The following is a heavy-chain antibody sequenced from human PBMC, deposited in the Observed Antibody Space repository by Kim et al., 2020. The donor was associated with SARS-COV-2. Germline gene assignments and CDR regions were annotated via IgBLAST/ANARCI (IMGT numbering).Heavy chain of an antibody. J-gene: IGHJ4*02. Sequence: GGSLRLSCAASGFTFSSYAMSWVRQAPGKGLEWVSAISGSGGSTYYADSVKGRFTLSRNNSKNTLYLQMNSLRAEDTAVYYCAKEWGFGELLGPEYYFDYWGQGTLVTVSS. V-gene: IGHV3-23*01. D-gene: IGHD3-10*01. CDR3: AKEWGFGELLGPEYYFDY. CDR2: ISGSGGST. CDR1: GFTFSSYA.